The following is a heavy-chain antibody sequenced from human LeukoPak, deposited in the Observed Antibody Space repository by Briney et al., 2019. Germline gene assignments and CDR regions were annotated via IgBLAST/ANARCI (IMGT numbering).Heavy chain of an antibody. V-gene: IGHV3-23*01. CDR1: GFTFSSYA. D-gene: IGHD2-15*01. CDR2: ISGSGGSP. J-gene: IGHJ6*04. CDR3: ARGASSGVRMDV. Sequence: GGSLRLSCAASGFTFSSYAMSWVRQAPGKGLEWVSAISGSGGSPYYADSVKGRFTISRDNSKNTLYLQMNSLRAEDTAVYYCARGASSGVRMDVWGKGTTVTVSS.